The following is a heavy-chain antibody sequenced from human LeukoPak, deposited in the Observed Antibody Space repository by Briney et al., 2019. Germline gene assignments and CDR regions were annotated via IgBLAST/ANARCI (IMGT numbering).Heavy chain of an antibody. CDR1: GFTFSTYA. D-gene: IGHD3-10*01. CDR2: ISGGDGSP. V-gene: IGHV3-23*01. Sequence: GGSMRLSCAASGFTFSTYAIRWVRQAPGKGLEWVSSISGGDGSPYYADSVKGRFTISRDNSKNTLYLQMNSLRAEDTAVYYCAKGESHPKYYFDYWGQGTLVTVSS. CDR3: AKGESHPKYYFDY. J-gene: IGHJ4*02.